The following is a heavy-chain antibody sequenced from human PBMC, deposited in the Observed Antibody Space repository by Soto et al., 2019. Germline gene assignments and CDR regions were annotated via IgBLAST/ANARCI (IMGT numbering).Heavy chain of an antibody. CDR3: ARDGELRFLEWSRYYYYGMDV. J-gene: IGHJ6*02. CDR1: GFTFSSYS. V-gene: IGHV3-21*01. CDR2: ISSSSSYI. Sequence: GGSLRLSCAASGFTFSSYSMNWVRQAPGKGLEWVSSISSSSSYIYYADSVKGRFTISRDNAKNSLYLQMDSLRAEDTAVYYCARDGELRFLEWSRYYYYGMDVWGQGTTVTVSS. D-gene: IGHD3-3*01.